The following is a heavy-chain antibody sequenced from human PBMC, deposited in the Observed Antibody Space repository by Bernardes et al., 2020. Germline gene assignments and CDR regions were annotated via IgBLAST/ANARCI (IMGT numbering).Heavy chain of an antibody. CDR3: AHPTAMTTGFGFDY. CDR1: GFSLTTRGVS. D-gene: IGHD4-17*01. V-gene: IGHV2-5*02. CDR2: IYWDDDK. J-gene: IGHJ4*02. Sequence: SFPTLVKPTQTLTLTCTFSGFSLTTRGVSVGWIRQPPGKALEWLALIYWDDDKRYSPSLKSRLTITKDTSKNQVVLTMTNMDPVDTATYYCAHPTAMTTGFGFDYWGQGTLVTVSS.